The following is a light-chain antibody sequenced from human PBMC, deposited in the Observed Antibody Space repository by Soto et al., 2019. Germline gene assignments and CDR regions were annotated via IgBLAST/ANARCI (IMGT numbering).Light chain of an antibody. Sequence: QSALTQPRSVSGSPGQSVTISCTGASSDIGGYNYVSWYQQHPGKAPKLMISDVTNRPSGVPDRFSGSKSGNTASLTISGLQAEDEADYYCCSYAGSYNVVFGGGTKLTVL. V-gene: IGLV2-11*01. CDR1: SSDIGGYNY. CDR3: CSYAGSYNVV. CDR2: DVT. J-gene: IGLJ2*01.